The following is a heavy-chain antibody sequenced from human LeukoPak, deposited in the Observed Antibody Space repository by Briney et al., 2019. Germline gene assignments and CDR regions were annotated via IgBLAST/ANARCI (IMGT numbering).Heavy chain of an antibody. CDR1: GFTFSRYY. Sequence: GGSLRLSCAASGFTFSRYYMHWVRQATGKGLVWVSRINSDGSSTTYADSVKGRFTISRDNAKNTLYLQMNSLKVEDTAVYYCTRVFVGDEYSSSGYWGQGTLVTVSS. CDR2: INSDGSST. J-gene: IGHJ4*02. CDR3: TRVFVGDEYSSSGY. V-gene: IGHV3-74*01. D-gene: IGHD6-13*01.